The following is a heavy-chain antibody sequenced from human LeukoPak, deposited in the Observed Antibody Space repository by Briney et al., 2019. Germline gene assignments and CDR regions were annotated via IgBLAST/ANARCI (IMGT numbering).Heavy chain of an antibody. CDR2: IGTAGDT. J-gene: IGHJ4*02. V-gene: IGHV3-13*01. CDR1: GFTFSSYD. D-gene: IGHD3-22*01. CDR3: ARAAYYDSSQYFDY. Sequence: GGSLRLSCAASGFTFSSYDMHWVRQATGKGLEWVSAIGTAGDTYYPGSVKGRFTISRENAKNSLYLQMNSLRAEDTAVYYCARAAYYDSSQYFDYWGQGTLVTVSS.